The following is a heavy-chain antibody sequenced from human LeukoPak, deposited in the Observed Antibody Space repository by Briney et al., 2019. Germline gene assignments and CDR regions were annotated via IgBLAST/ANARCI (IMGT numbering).Heavy chain of an antibody. Sequence: TGGSLRLSCAASGFTVSSNYMSWVRQAPGKGLEWVSVIYSGGSTYYADSVKGRFTISRDNTNNSLYLQMNSLRAEDTAVYYCARDPHIVVVTSTPFFDYWGQGTLVTVSS. D-gene: IGHD2-21*02. CDR3: ARDPHIVVVTSTPFFDY. V-gene: IGHV3-53*01. CDR1: GFTVSSNY. J-gene: IGHJ4*02. CDR2: IYSGGST.